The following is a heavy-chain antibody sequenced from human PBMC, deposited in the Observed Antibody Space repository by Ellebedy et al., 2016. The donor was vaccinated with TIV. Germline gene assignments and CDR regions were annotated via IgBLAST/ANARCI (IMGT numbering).Heavy chain of an antibody. Sequence: GGSLRLXCAASGFTFSSYSMNWVRQAPGKGLEWVSSITSSSSYIYYADSVKGRFTISRDNAKNSLYLQMDSLRAEDTAVYYCARDRGYDILTGYSMGAFDIWGQGTMVTVSS. CDR3: ARDRGYDILTGYSMGAFDI. CDR1: GFTFSSYS. J-gene: IGHJ3*02. CDR2: ITSSSSYI. D-gene: IGHD3-9*01. V-gene: IGHV3-21*01.